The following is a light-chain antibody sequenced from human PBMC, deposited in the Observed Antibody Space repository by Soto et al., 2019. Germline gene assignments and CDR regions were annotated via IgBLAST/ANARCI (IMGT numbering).Light chain of an antibody. Sequence: SALTQPRSVSGSPGQSVTISCTGTSSDVGGYNYVSWYQQHPGKAPQLMIYDVSKRPSGVPDRFSGSKSGNTASLTISGLQADDESDYYCCSFAGSSTWVFGGGTKLTVL. CDR3: CSFAGSSTWV. J-gene: IGLJ3*02. CDR1: SSDVGGYNY. V-gene: IGLV2-11*01. CDR2: DVS.